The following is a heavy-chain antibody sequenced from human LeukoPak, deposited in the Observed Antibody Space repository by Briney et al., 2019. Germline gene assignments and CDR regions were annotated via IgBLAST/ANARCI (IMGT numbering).Heavy chain of an antibody. V-gene: IGHV4-31*03. CDR3: ATTVGSYFDY. CDR2: IYYSGST. J-gene: IGHJ4*02. D-gene: IGHD3-16*01. Sequence: PSETLSLTCTVSDGSISSGGYYWSWIRQHPGKGLEWIGYIYYSGSTYYHPSLKSRVTMSVDTSENQFSLKLSSVTAADTAVYYCATTVGSYFDYWSQGTLVTVSS. CDR1: DGSISSGGYY.